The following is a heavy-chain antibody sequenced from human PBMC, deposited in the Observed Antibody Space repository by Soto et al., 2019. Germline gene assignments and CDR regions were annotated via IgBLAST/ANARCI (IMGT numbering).Heavy chain of an antibody. D-gene: IGHD3-10*01. CDR3: AKEGRLRSPAGDYFDS. Sequence: GGSLRLSCEGSGFSLPDYDMNWVRQTPGKGLEWVAAVGRLGNTYYRDSVMGRFTISRDDSRNTVYLKMNRLRVEDTAVYFCAKEGRLRSPAGDYFDSWAQGSLVTVSS. CDR2: VGRLGNT. V-gene: IGHV3-23*01. J-gene: IGHJ4*02. CDR1: GFSLPDYD.